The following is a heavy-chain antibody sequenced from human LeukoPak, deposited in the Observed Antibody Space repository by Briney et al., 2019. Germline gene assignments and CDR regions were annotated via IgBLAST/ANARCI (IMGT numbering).Heavy chain of an antibody. J-gene: IGHJ6*03. CDR2: INPNSGDT. D-gene: IGHD2-8*01. CDR3: ARGGLRVMVYRLYYMDV. Sequence: ASVTVSCKASGYSFTVYYMHWVRQAPGQGLEGMGWINPNSGDTKYAQKFQGRVTMTRDTSISTAYMELTRLRSDDTAVYYCARGGLRVMVYRLYYMDVWGKGTTVTVSS. CDR1: GYSFTVYY. V-gene: IGHV1-2*02.